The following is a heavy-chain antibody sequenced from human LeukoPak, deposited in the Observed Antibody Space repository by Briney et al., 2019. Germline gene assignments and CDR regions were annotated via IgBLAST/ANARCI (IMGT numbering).Heavy chain of an antibody. CDR2: IKQDGSEK. J-gene: IGHJ6*04. Sequence: GGSLRLSCAASGFTFSSYWMSWVRQAPGKGLEWVANIKQDGSEKYYVDSVKGRFTISRDNAKNSLYLQMNSLRAEDAAVYYCARDSSGWYWDYYYYGMDVWGKGTTVTVSS. CDR1: GFTFSSYW. CDR3: ARDSSGWYWDYYYYGMDV. D-gene: IGHD6-19*01. V-gene: IGHV3-7*03.